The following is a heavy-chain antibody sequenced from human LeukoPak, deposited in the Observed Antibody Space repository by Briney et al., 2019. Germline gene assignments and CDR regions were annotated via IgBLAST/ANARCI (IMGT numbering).Heavy chain of an antibody. J-gene: IGHJ4*02. CDR3: ARGLYSSSP. CDR1: GFTFSSYA. D-gene: IGHD6-6*01. Sequence: GGSLRLSCAASGFTFSSYAMSWVRQAPGKGLEWVSAISGSGFTYYADSVKGRLTISRDNSKNTLYLQMNSLRAEDTAVYYRARGLYSSSPWGQGTLVTVSS. CDR2: ISGSGFT. V-gene: IGHV3-23*01.